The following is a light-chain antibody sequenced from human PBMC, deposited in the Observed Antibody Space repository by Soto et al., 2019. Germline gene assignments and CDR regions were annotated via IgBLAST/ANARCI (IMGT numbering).Light chain of an antibody. J-gene: IGLJ2*01. Sequence: NFILTQPHSVSETPAKTVTISFTRSSGSIASNYVQWYRQRPGSAPITVIYDDNQRPSGVPVRFSGSIDRSSNSASLTISGLKTEDEADYFCQSYDNNIHVIFGGGTKVTVL. CDR1: SGSIASNY. V-gene: IGLV6-57*04. CDR3: QSYDNNIHVI. CDR2: DDN.